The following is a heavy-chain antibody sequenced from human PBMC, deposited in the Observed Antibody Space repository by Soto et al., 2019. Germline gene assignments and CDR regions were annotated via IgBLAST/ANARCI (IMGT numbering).Heavy chain of an antibody. Sequence: DVHLVESGGGLVQPGGSLRLSCAASGFIFSKYWVSWVRQAPGKGLEWLADIKQDGSTKYYVDSVKGRFTISRDNSENSLFLQMNSLRVEDTAVYYCARDSNDYGDYGWYFDLWGRGTVVTVSS. V-gene: IGHV3-7*01. D-gene: IGHD4-17*01. CDR3: ARDSNDYGDYGWYFDL. CDR2: IKQDGSTK. CDR1: GFIFSKYW. J-gene: IGHJ2*01.